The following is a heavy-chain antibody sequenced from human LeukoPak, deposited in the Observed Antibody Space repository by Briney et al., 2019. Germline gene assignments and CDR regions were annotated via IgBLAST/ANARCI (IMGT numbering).Heavy chain of an antibody. CDR1: GFTFSSYA. CDR2: ISYDGSNK. J-gene: IGHJ4*02. V-gene: IGHV3-30*04. Sequence: GGSLRLSCAASGFTFSSYAMHWVRQAPGKGLEWVAVISYDGSNKYYADSVKGRFTISRDNSKNTLYLQMNSLRAEDTAVYYCASFLYHGSGSYYNDDFDYWGQGTLVTVSS. CDR3: ASFLYHGSGSYYNDDFDY. D-gene: IGHD3-10*01.